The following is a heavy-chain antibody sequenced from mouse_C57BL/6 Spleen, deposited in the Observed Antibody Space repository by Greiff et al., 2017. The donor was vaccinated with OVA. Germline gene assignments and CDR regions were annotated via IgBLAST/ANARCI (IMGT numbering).Heavy chain of an antibody. CDR2: INPSTGGT. Sequence: VQLQQSGPELVKPGASVKISCKASGYSFTGYYMNWVQQSPEKSLEWIGEINPSTGGTTYNQKFKAKATLTVDKSSSTVYMQLKSLTSEDSAVYYCARYYGSPFAYWGQGTLVTVSA. D-gene: IGHD1-1*01. J-gene: IGHJ3*01. CDR3: ARYYGSPFAY. V-gene: IGHV1-42*01. CDR1: GYSFTGYY.